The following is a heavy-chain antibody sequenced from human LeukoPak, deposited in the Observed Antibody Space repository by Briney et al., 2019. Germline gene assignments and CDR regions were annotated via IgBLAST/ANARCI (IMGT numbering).Heavy chain of an antibody. V-gene: IGHV3-23*01. Sequence: GGSLRLSCAASGFTFSSYAMSWVRQAPGKGLEWVSAISGSGGSTYYADSVKGRFTISRDNSKNTLYLQMNSLRAEDTAVYYCARDSAGLDKIDDWGQGTLVTVSS. CDR2: ISGSGGST. D-gene: IGHD3/OR15-3a*01. CDR1: GFTFSSYA. CDR3: ARDSAGLDKIDD. J-gene: IGHJ4*02.